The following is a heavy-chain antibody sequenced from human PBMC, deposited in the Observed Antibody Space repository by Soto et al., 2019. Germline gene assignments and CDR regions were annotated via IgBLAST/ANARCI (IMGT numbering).Heavy chain of an antibody. CDR3: AKDFVGSSWSAGSNWFDP. D-gene: IGHD6-13*01. CDR1: GFTFDDYA. CDR2: ISWNSGSI. Sequence: GGSLRLSCAASGFTFDDYAMHWVRQAPGKGLEWVSGISWNSGSIGYADSVKGRFTISRDNAKNSLYLQMNSLRAEDTALYYCAKDFVGSSWSAGSNWFDPWGQGTLVTVSS. V-gene: IGHV3-9*01. J-gene: IGHJ5*02.